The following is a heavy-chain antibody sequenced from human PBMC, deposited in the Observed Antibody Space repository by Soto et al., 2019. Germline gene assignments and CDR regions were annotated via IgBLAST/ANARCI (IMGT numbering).Heavy chain of an antibody. J-gene: IGHJ6*02. Sequence: PSETLSLTCAVYGGSFSGYYWSWIRQPPGKGLEWIGEIKHSGSTNYNPSLKSRVTISVDTSKNQFSLKLSSVTAADTAVYYCARVRRAYYDFWSGYYTCGMDVWGQGTTVTVSS. CDR1: GGSFSGYY. D-gene: IGHD3-3*01. V-gene: IGHV4-34*01. CDR2: IKHSGST. CDR3: ARVRRAYYDFWSGYYTCGMDV.